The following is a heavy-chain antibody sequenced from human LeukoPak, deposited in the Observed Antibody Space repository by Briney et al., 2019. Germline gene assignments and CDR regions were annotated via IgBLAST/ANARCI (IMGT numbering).Heavy chain of an antibody. CDR1: GFTFSTYA. CDR2: INGAGDAT. CDR3: ARQLGYCSDGTCYFDY. D-gene: IGHD2-15*01. Sequence: GGSLRLSCAASGFTFSTYAMSWVRQAPGKGLEWVSAINGAGDATYSADSVRGRFTISRDKSKNTLSLQMNSLRAEDTAIYYCARQLGYCSDGTCYFDYWGQGTQVTVSS. J-gene: IGHJ4*02. V-gene: IGHV3-23*01.